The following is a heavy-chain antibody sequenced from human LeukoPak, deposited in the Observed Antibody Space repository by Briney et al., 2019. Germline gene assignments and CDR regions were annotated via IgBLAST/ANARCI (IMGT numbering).Heavy chain of an antibody. J-gene: IGHJ3*02. CDR2: IYYSGST. CDR3: ARLYCSSISCYTPFNI. Sequence: PSETLSLTCSDSGGSISNYYWSWIRQPPGKGLEWIGYIYYSGSTNYNPSLKSRVTMSVDTSKNQFSLKLSSVTAADTAVYYCARLYCSSISCYTPFNIWGQGTMVTVSS. CDR1: GGSISNYY. V-gene: IGHV4-59*01. D-gene: IGHD2-2*02.